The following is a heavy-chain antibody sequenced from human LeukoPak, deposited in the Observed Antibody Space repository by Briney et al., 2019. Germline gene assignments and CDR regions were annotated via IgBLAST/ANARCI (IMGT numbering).Heavy chain of an antibody. V-gene: IGHV3-23*01. CDR2: VNADGGNT. J-gene: IGHJ4*02. D-gene: IGHD1-26*01. CDR3: TKRVKYGGTWDHFAD. Sequence: PGGSLRLSCAASGFTFDNYRMSWVRQAPGKGLEWVSTVNADGGNTYYADSMKGRFTISRDNSKSTLILQMNSLRVEDTALYYCTKRVKYGGTWDHFADWGQGTLVTVSS. CDR1: GFTFDNYR.